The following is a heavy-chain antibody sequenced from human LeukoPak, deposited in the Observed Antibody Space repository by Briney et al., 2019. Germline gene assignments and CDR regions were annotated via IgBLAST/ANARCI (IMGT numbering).Heavy chain of an antibody. V-gene: IGHV3-72*01. D-gene: IGHD3-3*01. Sequence: GGSLRLSCAASGFTFTEHHMDWVRQAPGKGLEWVGRSRQRYDRYRSEYAASVQGRFTISRDNSKNAMYLQMNSVTSEDTAVYFCARDEEWRLDSWGEGTLVTVSA. J-gene: IGHJ5*01. CDR3: ARDEEWRLDS. CDR2: SRQRYDRYRS. CDR1: GFTFTEHH.